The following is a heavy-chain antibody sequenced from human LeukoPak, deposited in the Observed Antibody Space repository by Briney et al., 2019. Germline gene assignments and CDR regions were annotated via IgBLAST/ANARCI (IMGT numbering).Heavy chain of an antibody. V-gene: IGHV3-53*04. CDR3: ARTMIVGNGAFDI. CDR1: GFTFSSYA. CDR2: IYSGGST. J-gene: IGHJ3*02. Sequence: GRSLRLSCAASGFTFSSYAMHWVRQAPGKGLEWVSVIYSGGSTYYADSVKGRFTISRHNSKNTLYLQMNSLRAEDTAVYYCARTMIVGNGAFDIWGQGTMVTVSS. D-gene: IGHD3-22*01.